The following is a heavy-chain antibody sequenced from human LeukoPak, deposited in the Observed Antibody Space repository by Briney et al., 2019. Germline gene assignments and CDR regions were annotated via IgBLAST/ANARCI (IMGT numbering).Heavy chain of an antibody. CDR3: AAIKLQRNHAFDI. Sequence: SETLSLTCTVSGGSISSYYWSWIRQPPGKGLEWIGYIYYSGSTNYNPSLKSRVTISVDTSKNQFSLKLSSVTAADTAVYYCAAIKLQRNHAFDIWGQGTMVTVSS. CDR1: GGSISSYY. J-gene: IGHJ3*02. CDR2: IYYSGST. V-gene: IGHV4-59*01. D-gene: IGHD1-14*01.